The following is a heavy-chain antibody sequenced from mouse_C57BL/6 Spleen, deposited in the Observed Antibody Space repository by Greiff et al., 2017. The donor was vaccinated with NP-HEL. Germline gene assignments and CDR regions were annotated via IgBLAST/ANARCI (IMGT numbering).Heavy chain of an antibody. V-gene: IGHV1-82*01. CDR1: GYAFSSSW. Sequence: VQLQQSGPELVKPGASVKISCKASGYAFSSSWMNWVKQRPGKGLEWIGRIYPGDGDTNYNGKFKGKATLTADKSSSTAYMQLSSRTSEDSAVYFCARYGYGGYFDVWGKGTTVTVSS. CDR2: IYPGDGDT. CDR3: ARYGYGGYFDV. J-gene: IGHJ1*03. D-gene: IGHD2-14*01.